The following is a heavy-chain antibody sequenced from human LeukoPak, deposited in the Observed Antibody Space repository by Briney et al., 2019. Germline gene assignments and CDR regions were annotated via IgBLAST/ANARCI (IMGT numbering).Heavy chain of an antibody. D-gene: IGHD4-23*01. CDR2: IGTAGDT. V-gene: IGHV3-13*01. CDR1: GFTFSNFD. CDR3: ARDRVPMTTVANYGMDV. J-gene: IGHJ6*02. Sequence: GGSLRLSCATSGFTFSNFDLHWVRQATGEGLEWVSAIGTAGDTYYPDSVKGRFTISRDNAKNFFYLQMDNLRPGDTAVYYCARDRVPMTTVANYGMDVWGQGTTVTVSS.